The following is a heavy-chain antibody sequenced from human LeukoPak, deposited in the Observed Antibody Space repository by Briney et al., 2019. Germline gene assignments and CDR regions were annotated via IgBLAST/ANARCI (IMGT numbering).Heavy chain of an antibody. Sequence: SETLSLTCTVSGDSISSYYCSWIRQPPGKGLEWIGEINHSGSTNYNPSLKSRVTISVDTSKNQFSLKLSSVTAADTAVYYCARMRQLGSYYYYYYMDVWGKGTTVTVSS. CDR2: INHSGST. V-gene: IGHV4-34*01. D-gene: IGHD6-6*01. CDR1: GDSISSYY. J-gene: IGHJ6*03. CDR3: ARMRQLGSYYYYYYMDV.